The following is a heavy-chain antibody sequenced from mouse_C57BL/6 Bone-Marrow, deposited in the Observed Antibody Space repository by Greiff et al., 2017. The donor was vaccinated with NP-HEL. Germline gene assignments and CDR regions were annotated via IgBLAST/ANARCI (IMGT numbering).Heavy chain of an antibody. Sequence: VQLQQSGAELVRPGASVKLSCTASGFNIKDDYMHWVKQRPEQGLEWIGWIDPENGDTEYASKFQGKATITADTSSNTAYLQLSSLTSEDTAVYYCTTYGSSYVAWFADWGQGTLVTVSA. V-gene: IGHV14-4*01. CDR1: GFNIKDDY. D-gene: IGHD1-1*01. CDR3: TTYGSSYVAWFAD. J-gene: IGHJ3*01. CDR2: IDPENGDT.